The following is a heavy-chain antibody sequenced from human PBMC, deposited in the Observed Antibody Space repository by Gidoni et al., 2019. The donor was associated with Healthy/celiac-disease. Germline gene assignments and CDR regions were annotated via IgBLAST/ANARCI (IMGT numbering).Heavy chain of an antibody. CDR1: GFTFGDYA. Sequence: EVQLVESGGGLVQPGWSLRLSCTASGFTFGDYAMSWFRQAPGKGLEWVGFIRSKAYGGTTEYAASVKGRFTISRDDSKSIAYLQMNSLKTEDTAVYYCTVPLYGSGSYYDYYYYGMDVWGQGTTVTVSS. CDR2: IRSKAYGGTT. J-gene: IGHJ6*02. CDR3: TVPLYGSGSYYDYYYYGMDV. V-gene: IGHV3-49*03. D-gene: IGHD3-10*01.